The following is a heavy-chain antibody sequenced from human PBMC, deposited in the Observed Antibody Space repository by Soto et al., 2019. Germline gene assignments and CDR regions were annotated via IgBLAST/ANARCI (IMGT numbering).Heavy chain of an antibody. D-gene: IGHD3-22*01. J-gene: IGHJ4*02. V-gene: IGHV3-30*18. CDR1: GFTFSSYG. CDR3: AKAKSTMIVVVITGFDY. CDR2: ISYDGSNK. Sequence: QVQLVESGGGVVQPGRSLRLSCAASGFTFSSYGMHWVRQAPGKGLEWVAVISYDGSNKYYADSVKGRFTISRDNSKNTLYLQMNSLRAEDTALYYCAKAKSTMIVVVITGFDYWGQGTLVTVSS.